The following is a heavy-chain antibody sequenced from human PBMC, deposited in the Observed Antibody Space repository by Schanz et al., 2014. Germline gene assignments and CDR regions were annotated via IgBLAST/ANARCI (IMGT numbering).Heavy chain of an antibody. V-gene: IGHV3-23*01. CDR2: MNESHSTI. Sequence: EVQLLESGGGLVEPGGSLRLSCAASGFSFSSYAMGWVRQARGKGLEWVSAMNESHSTIYYADSVRGRFTISRDNAENTLFLQMNSLRAEDTAVYYCANNWNLDYWGQGTLVNVSS. D-gene: IGHD1-20*01. CDR1: GFSFSSYA. J-gene: IGHJ4*02. CDR3: ANNWNLDY.